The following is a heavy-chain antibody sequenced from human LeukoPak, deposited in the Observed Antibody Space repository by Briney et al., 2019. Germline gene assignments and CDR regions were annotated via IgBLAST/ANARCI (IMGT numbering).Heavy chain of an antibody. Sequence: GGSLRLSCVGSGLTLSSSWMHWVRQAPGKGLEWVANINPDGSEMYYVDSLRGRFTMSRDFAKNSLYLQIESLRVEDTAVYYCAREFNWGASVYWGQGTLVTVSS. CDR1: GLTLSSSW. CDR2: INPDGSEM. D-gene: IGHD3-16*01. CDR3: AREFNWGASVY. V-gene: IGHV3-7*01. J-gene: IGHJ4*02.